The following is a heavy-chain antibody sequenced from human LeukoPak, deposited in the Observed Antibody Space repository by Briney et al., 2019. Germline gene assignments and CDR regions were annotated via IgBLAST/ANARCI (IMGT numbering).Heavy chain of an antibody. J-gene: IGHJ4*02. Sequence: PSETLSLTCAVYGGSFSGYYWSWIRQPPGKGLEWIGEINHSGSTNYNPSLKSRVTISVDTSKNQFSLKLSSVTAADTAVYYCERGSPAIFDYWGQGTLVTVSS. CDR3: ERGSPAIFDY. D-gene: IGHD5-18*01. V-gene: IGHV4-34*01. CDR2: INHSGST. CDR1: GGSFSGYY.